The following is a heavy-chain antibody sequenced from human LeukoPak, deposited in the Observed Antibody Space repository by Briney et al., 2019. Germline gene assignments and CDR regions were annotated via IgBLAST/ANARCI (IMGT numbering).Heavy chain of an antibody. CDR1: GFTFSSYS. J-gene: IGHJ6*03. D-gene: IGHD6-19*01. CDR2: IKQDGSEK. Sequence: GGSLRLSCAASGFTFSSYSMSWVRQAPGKGLEWVANIKQDGSEKYYVDSVKGRFTISRDNAKNSLYLQMNSLRAEDTAVYYCARVGLDHYYYYYMDVWGKGTTVTVSS. CDR3: ARVGLDHYYYYYMDV. V-gene: IGHV3-7*01.